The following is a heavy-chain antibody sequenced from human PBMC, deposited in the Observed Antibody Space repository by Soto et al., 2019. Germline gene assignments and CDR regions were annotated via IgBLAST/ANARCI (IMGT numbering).Heavy chain of an antibody. J-gene: IGHJ4*02. V-gene: IGHV3-23*01. D-gene: IGHD3-22*01. Sequence: VQLLESGGGLVEPGGSLRLSCAASGFPFSSYTMGWVRQAPGMGLEWISVIGGSDGTTAYADSVKGRFTISRDNSKNTLFLQMNSLRAEDTAVYYCAKRSYYDNSGYSYFDSWGQGTLVTGSS. CDR3: AKRSYYDNSGYSYFDS. CDR2: IGGSDGTT. CDR1: GFPFSSYT.